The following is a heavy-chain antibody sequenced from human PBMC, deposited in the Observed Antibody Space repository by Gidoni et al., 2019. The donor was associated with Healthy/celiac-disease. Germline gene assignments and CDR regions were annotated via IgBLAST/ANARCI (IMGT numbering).Heavy chain of an antibody. CDR1: GGPFSSYA. CDR3: ARDPQGYSYGQMRTGELSY. CDR2: IIPILGIA. J-gene: IGHJ4*02. Sequence: QVQLVQSGAEVKKPGSSVKVSCKASGGPFSSYAISWVRQAPGQGLEWMGRIIPILGIANYAQKFQGRVTITADKSTSTAYMELSSLRSEDTAVYYCARDPQGYSYGQMRTGELSYWGQGTLVTVSS. V-gene: IGHV1-69*04. D-gene: IGHD5-18*01.